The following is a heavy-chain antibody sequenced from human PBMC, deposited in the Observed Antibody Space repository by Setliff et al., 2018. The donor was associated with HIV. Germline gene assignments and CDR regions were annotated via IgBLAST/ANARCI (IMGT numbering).Heavy chain of an antibody. J-gene: IGHJ3*02. CDR1: GYTFSSNC. CDR2: INPTGAIT. Sequence: ASVKVSYKASGYTFSSNCMHCVRQAPGQGLEWMGLINPTGAITFYPQKFQARVTMARYTSASTVYLELRSLRSEATAVYFCALKGGSENYPDSDALDIWGQGTLVTVSS. V-gene: IGHV1-46*01. D-gene: IGHD3-10*01. CDR3: ALKGGSENYPDSDALDI.